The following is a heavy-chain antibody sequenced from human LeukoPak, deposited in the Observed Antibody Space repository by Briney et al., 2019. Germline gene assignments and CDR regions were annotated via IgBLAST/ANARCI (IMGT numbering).Heavy chain of an antibody. Sequence: PSETLSLTCAVSGGSISSSSYYWGWIRQPPGKGLEWIGSVYYRGNTYYNPSLKSRVTTSVDTSKNQFSLKVSSMTAADTAVYYCARGEITTVISPRYYYYYYMDVWGKGTTVTISS. V-gene: IGHV4-39*07. CDR1: GGSISSSSYY. J-gene: IGHJ6*03. CDR2: VYYRGNT. D-gene: IGHD4-17*01. CDR3: ARGEITTVISPRYYYYYYMDV.